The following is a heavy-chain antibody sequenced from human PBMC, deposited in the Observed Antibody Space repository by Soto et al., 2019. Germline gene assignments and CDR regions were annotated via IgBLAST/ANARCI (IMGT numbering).Heavy chain of an antibody. CDR3: ARVGPLTYYYDSSGYYQH. D-gene: IGHD3-22*01. CDR1: GYTFTSYA. J-gene: IGHJ1*01. V-gene: IGHV1-3*01. CDR2: INAGNGNT. Sequence: ASVKVSCKASGYTFTSYAMHWVRQAPGQRLEWMGWINAGNGNTKYSQKFQGRVTITRDTSASTAYMELSSLRSEDTAVYYCARVGPLTYYYDSSGYYQHWGQGTLVTAPQ.